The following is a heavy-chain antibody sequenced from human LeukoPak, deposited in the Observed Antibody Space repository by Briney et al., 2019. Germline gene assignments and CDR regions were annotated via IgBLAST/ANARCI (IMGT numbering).Heavy chain of an antibody. V-gene: IGHV4-59*01. Sequence: PSETLSLTCTVSGGSISSYYWSWIRQPPGKGLEWIGYIYYSGSTNYNPSLKSRVTISVDTSKNQFSLKLSSVTAADTAVYYCARDYQQLSGMVGDYWGQGTLVTVSS. J-gene: IGHJ4*02. CDR2: IYYSGST. D-gene: IGHD3-10*01. CDR3: ARDYQQLSGMVGDY. CDR1: GGSISSYY.